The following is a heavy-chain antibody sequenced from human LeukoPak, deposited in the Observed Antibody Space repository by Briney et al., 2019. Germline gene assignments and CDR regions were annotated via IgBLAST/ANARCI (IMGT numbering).Heavy chain of an antibody. D-gene: IGHD3-22*01. CDR2: ISSSSSYI. V-gene: IGHV3-21*01. CDR3: ARDAYDSSGLDY. J-gene: IGHJ4*02. Sequence: GGSLRLSCAASGFTVSSNYMSWVRQAPGKGLEWVSSISSSSSYIYYADSVKGRFTISRDNAKNSLYLQMNSLRAEDTAVYYCARDAYDSSGLDYWGQGTLVTVSS. CDR1: GFTVSSNY.